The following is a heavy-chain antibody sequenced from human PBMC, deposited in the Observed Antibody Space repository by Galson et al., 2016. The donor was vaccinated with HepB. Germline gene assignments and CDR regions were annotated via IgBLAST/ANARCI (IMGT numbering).Heavy chain of an antibody. CDR1: GFTFSRHW. V-gene: IGHV3-7*04. J-gene: IGHJ4*02. D-gene: IGHD2-15*01. CDR3: ARVSFCSGATCYYFDY. Sequence: SLRLSCAASGFTFSRHWMTWVRRAPGKGLEWVANIKEDGSDKEYVDSVKGRFTISRDNAKNSLALQMNSLRAEDTAVYYCARVSFCSGATCYYFDYWGQGTLVPVSS. CDR2: IKEDGSDK.